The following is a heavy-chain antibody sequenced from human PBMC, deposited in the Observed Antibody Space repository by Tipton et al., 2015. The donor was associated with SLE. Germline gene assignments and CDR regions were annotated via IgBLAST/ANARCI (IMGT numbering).Heavy chain of an antibody. Sequence: TLSLTCTVSGDSFRSDSYYWGWIRQPPGEGLEWIGTIYYNGTTYYNPSLKSRVTISVDTSKNQFSLNLRVVTAADSAVFYCAREHVGVAYSFDYWGQGSLVSVSS. J-gene: IGHJ4*02. CDR2: IYYNGTT. CDR3: AREHVGVAYSFDY. V-gene: IGHV4-39*07. CDR1: GDSFRSDSYY. D-gene: IGHD3-16*01.